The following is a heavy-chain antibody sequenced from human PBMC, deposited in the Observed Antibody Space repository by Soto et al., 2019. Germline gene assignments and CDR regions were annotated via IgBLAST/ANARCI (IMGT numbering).Heavy chain of an antibody. J-gene: IGHJ5*02. Sequence: QVQLQESGPGLVKPSETLSLTCTVSGDSISTYYWSWIRQPPGKGLEWMGYFHYSANTNYNPSLKSRITISVDTSKNQSSLKLTSLTAAETAVYYCPKPKGGGFDPWGQGILVTVSS. CDR3: PKPKGGGFDP. D-gene: IGHD3-16*01. V-gene: IGHV4-59*01. CDR1: GDSISTYY. CDR2: FHYSANT.